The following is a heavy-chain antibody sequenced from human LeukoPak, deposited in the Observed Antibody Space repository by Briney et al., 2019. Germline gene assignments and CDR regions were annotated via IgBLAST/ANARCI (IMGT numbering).Heavy chain of an antibody. CDR2: IYPGDSDT. CDR3: ARGVVPAAIARYYYYYYMDV. CDR1: GYSFTSYW. V-gene: IGHV5-51*01. D-gene: IGHD2-2*01. Sequence: GESLKISCKGSGYSFTSYWIGWVRQMPGKGLEWMGIIYPGDSDTRYSPSFQGQVTISADKSISTAYLQWSSLKASDTAMYYCARGVVPAAIARYYYYYYMDVWGKGTAVTVSS. J-gene: IGHJ6*03.